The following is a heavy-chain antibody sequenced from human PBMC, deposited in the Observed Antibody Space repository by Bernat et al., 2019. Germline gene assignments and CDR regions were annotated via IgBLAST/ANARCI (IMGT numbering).Heavy chain of an antibody. D-gene: IGHD3-10*01. Sequence: QLQLQESGPGLVKPSETLSLTCTVSGGSISSSRYCWGWIRQPPGKGLEWIGSIYYSGSSYYNPSLKSRLTISVDTSKNQFSLKLSSVTAADTAVYYCARWVRGEFDYWGQGTLVTVSS. CDR1: GGSISSSRYC. J-gene: IGHJ4*02. CDR3: ARWVRGEFDY. V-gene: IGHV4-39*01. CDR2: IYYSGSS.